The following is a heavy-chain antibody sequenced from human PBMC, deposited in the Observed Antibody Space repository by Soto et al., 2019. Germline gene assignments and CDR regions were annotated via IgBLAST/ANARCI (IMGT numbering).Heavy chain of an antibody. D-gene: IGHD2-15*01. V-gene: IGHV4-34*01. Sequence: SETLSLTCAVYGGSFSGYYWSWIRQPPGKGLEWIGEINHSGSTSYNPSLKSRVTISVDTSKKQFSLKLSSVTAADTAVYYCAICSGHHHYGMDVWGQGTTVTVSS. CDR2: INHSGST. CDR1: GGSFSGYY. J-gene: IGHJ6*02. CDR3: AICSGHHHYGMDV.